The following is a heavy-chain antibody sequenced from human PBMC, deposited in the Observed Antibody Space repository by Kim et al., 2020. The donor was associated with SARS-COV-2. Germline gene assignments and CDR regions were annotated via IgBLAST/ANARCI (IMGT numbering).Heavy chain of an antibody. J-gene: IGHJ5*02. CDR3: ASRGRGYCSGGSCRDFDP. V-gene: IGHV1-2*06. CDR2: INPNSGGT. D-gene: IGHD2-15*01. Sequence: ASVKVSCKASGYTFTGYYMHWVRQAPGQGLEWMGRINPNSGGTNYAQKCQGRVTMTRDTSISTAYMERSRLRSDVTAVYYCASRGRGYCSGGSCRDFDPWGQGTLVTVS. CDR1: GYTFTGYY.